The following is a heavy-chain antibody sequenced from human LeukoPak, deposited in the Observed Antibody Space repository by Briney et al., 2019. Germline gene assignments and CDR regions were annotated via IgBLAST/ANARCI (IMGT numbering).Heavy chain of an antibody. J-gene: IGHJ4*02. Sequence: ASVTVSCKASGCTFTSYAMHWVRQAPGQRPEWMGWINAGNGNTKYSQKFQGRVTITRDTSASTAYMELSSLRPEDTAVYYCARVQSAYCSSSSCYGGYFDYWGQGTLVTVSS. D-gene: IGHD2-2*01. CDR1: GCTFTSYA. V-gene: IGHV1-3*01. CDR3: ARVQSAYCSSSSCYGGYFDY. CDR2: INAGNGNT.